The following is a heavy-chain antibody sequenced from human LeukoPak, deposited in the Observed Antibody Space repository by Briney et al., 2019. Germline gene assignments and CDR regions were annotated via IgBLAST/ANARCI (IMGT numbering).Heavy chain of an antibody. CDR1: GYTFTDYY. Sequence: GPSVKVSCKASGYTFTDYYVHWVRQAPGQGLESMGWINPNSGGTYFAPKFQGRVTMTRDTSISTAYMELSSLRSDHTAVYYCARVDITVYYYGMDLWGQGTTVTVSS. V-gene: IGHV1-2*02. J-gene: IGHJ6*02. D-gene: IGHD3/OR15-3a*01. CDR3: ARVDITVYYYGMDL. CDR2: INPNSGGT.